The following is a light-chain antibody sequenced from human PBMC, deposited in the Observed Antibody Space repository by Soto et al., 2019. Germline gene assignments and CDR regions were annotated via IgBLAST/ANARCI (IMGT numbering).Light chain of an antibody. CDR1: SSDIGAYNF. CDR2: DVN. CDR3: PSWTTSTNMI. V-gene: IGLV2-14*03. J-gene: IGLJ2*01. Sequence: QSVLTQPASVSGSPGQSITISCTGTSSDIGAYNFVSWYQQHPGKATKLMLYDVNIRPSGVSNRFSGSKSGNTASLTISGLQAEHEADYYCPSWTTSTNMIFGGETKLTVL.